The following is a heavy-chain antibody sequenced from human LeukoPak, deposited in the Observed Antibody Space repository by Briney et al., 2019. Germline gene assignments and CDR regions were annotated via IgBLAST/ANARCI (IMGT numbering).Heavy chain of an antibody. CDR1: GFTFDDYA. V-gene: IGHV3-9*01. D-gene: IGHD6-13*01. CDR3: AKAQYSSSFFY. CDR2: ISWNSGSI. J-gene: IGHJ4*02. Sequence: GRSLRLSCAASGFTFDDYAMHWVRQAPGKGLEWVSGISWNSGSIGYADSVKGRFTIYRDNAKNSLYLQMNSLRAEDTALYYCAKAQYSSSFFYWGQGTLVTVSS.